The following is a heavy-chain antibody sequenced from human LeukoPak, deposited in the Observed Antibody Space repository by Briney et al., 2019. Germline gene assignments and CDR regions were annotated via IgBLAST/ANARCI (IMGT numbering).Heavy chain of an antibody. CDR1: GYTFTSYD. J-gene: IGHJ4*02. CDR2: IIPILGIA. D-gene: IGHD4-17*01. V-gene: IGHV1-69*04. CDR3: ARDSPDDYGGNSSGSSNY. Sequence: ASVKVSCKASGYTFTSYDISWVRQAPGQGLEWMGRIIPILGIANYAQKFQGRVTITADKSTSTAYMELSSLRSEDTAVYYCARDSPDDYGGNSSGSSNYWGQGTLVTVSS.